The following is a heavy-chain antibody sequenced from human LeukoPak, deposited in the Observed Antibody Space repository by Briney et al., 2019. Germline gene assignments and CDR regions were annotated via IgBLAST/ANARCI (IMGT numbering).Heavy chain of an antibody. D-gene: IGHD5-18*01. CDR2: ISYDGSNK. CDR1: GFTFSSYA. V-gene: IGHV3-30*04. CDR3: ARADRAMARRDQTYYYYYYMDV. Sequence: GGSLRLSCVASGFTFSSYAMHWVRQAPGKGLEWVAVISYDGSNKYYADSVKGRFTISRDNSKNTLYLQMNSLRAEDTAVYYCARADRAMARRDQTYYYYYYMDVWGKGTTVTVSS. J-gene: IGHJ6*03.